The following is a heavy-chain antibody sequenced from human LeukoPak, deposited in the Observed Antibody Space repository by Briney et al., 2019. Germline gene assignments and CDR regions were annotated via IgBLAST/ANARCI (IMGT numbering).Heavy chain of an antibody. V-gene: IGHV3-23*01. CDR3: AKFSKGMVRGVSYFDY. CDR1: GFTFSSYA. D-gene: IGHD3-10*01. CDR2: ISGSGGST. J-gene: IGHJ4*01. Sequence: GGSLRLSCAASGFTFSSYAMSWVRQAPGKGLEWVSAISGSGGSTYYADSVKGRFTISSDNSKNTRYLQMNSLRAEDTAVYYCAKFSKGMVRGVSYFDYWGQGTLVTVSS.